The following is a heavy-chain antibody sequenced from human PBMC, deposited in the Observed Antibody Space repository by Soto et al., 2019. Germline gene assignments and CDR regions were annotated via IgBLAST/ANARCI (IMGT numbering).Heavy chain of an antibody. CDR3: ARDVGYYYDSSGYYYGY. CDR1: GYTFTSYG. D-gene: IGHD3-22*01. CDR2: ISAYNGNT. V-gene: IGHV1-18*01. J-gene: IGHJ4*02. Sequence: ASVKVSCKASGYTFTSYGISWVRQAPGQGLEWMGWISAYNGNTNYAQKLQGRVTMTTDTSTSTAYMELRSLRSDDTAVYYYARDVGYYYDSSGYYYGYWGQGTLVTVSS.